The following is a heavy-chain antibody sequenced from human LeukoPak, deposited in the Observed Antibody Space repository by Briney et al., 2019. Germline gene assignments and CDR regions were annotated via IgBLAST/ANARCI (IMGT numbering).Heavy chain of an antibody. J-gene: IGHJ4*02. D-gene: IGHD6-19*01. Sequence: GASVKVSCKASGYTFTGYYMHWVRQAPGQGLEWMGWINPNSGGTNYAQKFQGRVTMTRDTSISTAYMELSRLRSDDTAVYYCAIRPDYSSGGWYYFDYWGQGTLVTVSS. V-gene: IGHV1-2*02. CDR2: INPNSGGT. CDR3: AIRPDYSSGGWYYFDY. CDR1: GYTFTGYY.